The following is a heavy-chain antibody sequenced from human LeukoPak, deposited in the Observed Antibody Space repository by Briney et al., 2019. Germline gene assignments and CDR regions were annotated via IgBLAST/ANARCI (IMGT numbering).Heavy chain of an antibody. CDR2: ISSSSSYI. CDR1: GFTFSSYS. J-gene: IGHJ4*02. Sequence: GGSLRLSCAASGFTFSSYSMNWVRQAPGKGLEWVSSISSSSSYIYYADSVKGRFTISRDNAKNSLYLQMDSLRAEDTAVYYCARDRGYCSGGSCYENDYWGQGTLVTVSS. V-gene: IGHV3-21*01. D-gene: IGHD2-15*01. CDR3: ARDRGYCSGGSCYENDY.